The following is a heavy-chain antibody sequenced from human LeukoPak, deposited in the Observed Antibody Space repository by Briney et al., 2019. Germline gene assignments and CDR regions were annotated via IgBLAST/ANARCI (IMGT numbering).Heavy chain of an antibody. J-gene: IGHJ3*02. CDR1: GFTFDDYG. D-gene: IGHD2-2*01. CDR2: FNWNGGST. Sequence: AGGSLRLSCAASGFTFDDYGMSWLHQAPRKGVEWVSVFNWNGGSTGYAHSVKGRFTISRDNAKNSLYLQMNSLRAEDTALYYCARDLGYCSSTSCPTPGFDIWGQGTMVTVSS. CDR3: ARDLGYCSSTSCPTPGFDI. V-gene: IGHV3-20*04.